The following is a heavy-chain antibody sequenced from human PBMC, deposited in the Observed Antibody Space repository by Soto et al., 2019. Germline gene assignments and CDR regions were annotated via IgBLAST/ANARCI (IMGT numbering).Heavy chain of an antibody. V-gene: IGHV3-74*01. CDR2: INSDESNT. J-gene: IGHJ5*02. CDR1: RVSVYRYW. CDR3: ARGRTGQIGNWFDL. Sequence: LGSAASRVSVYRYWMPGSRQKPGKGLVWVSRINSDESNTYYADSVKGRVTISRDNAKNTLYLQMNSVRAEDTGVYCCARGRTGQIGNWFDLWRQGTLDIVS.